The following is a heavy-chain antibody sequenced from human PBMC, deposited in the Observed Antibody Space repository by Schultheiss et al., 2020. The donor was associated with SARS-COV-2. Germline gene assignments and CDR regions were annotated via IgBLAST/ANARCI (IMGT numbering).Heavy chain of an antibody. CDR3: ARERHYYGSNWFDP. J-gene: IGHJ5*02. CDR2: IYTSGST. D-gene: IGHD3-10*01. CDR1: GDSISSDGDY. Sequence: SETLSLTCTVSGDSISSDGDYWTWIRQHPGKGLEWIGRIYTSGSTNYNPSLKSRVTISVDTSKNQFSLKLSSVTAADTAVYYCARERHYYGSNWFDPWGQGTLVTVSS. V-gene: IGHV4-61*02.